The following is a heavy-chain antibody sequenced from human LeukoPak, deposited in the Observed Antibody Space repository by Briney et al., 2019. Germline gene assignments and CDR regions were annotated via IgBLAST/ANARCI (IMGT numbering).Heavy chain of an antibody. J-gene: IGHJ4*02. CDR2: IRYDGSNK. V-gene: IGHV3-30*02. CDR1: GFTFSTYG. Sequence: GGSLRLSCAASGFTFSTYGMDWVRQAPGKGLEGVAYIRYDGSNKNYADSVKGRFTISRDNSKNTLYPQMSSLRAEDTAVYYCAKVVTGYCSTTSCPFDSWGQGTLVSVSS. CDR3: AKVVTGYCSTTSCPFDS. D-gene: IGHD2-2*01.